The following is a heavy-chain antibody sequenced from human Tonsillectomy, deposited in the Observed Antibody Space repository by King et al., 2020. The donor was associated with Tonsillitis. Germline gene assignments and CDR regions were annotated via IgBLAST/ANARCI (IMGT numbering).Heavy chain of an antibody. D-gene: IGHD3-22*01. CDR1: GYTLXELS. CDR2: FXPEDGET. Sequence: VQLVESGAEXKKPGASVKVSCKVSGYTLXELSMHWVXQAPGKGLEWMGGFXPEDGETIYAQKFQGRVTMTEDTSTDTAYMELSSLRSEDTAVYYCATDPRVDSSGYAFDYWGQGTLVTVSS. V-gene: IGHV1-24*01. CDR3: ATDPRVDSSGYAFDY. J-gene: IGHJ4*02.